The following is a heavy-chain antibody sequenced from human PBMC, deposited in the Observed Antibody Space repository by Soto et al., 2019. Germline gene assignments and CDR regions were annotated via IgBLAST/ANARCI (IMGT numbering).Heavy chain of an antibody. Sequence: GGSLRLSCAASGFTFSSYWIHWVRQTPGKGLVWVSRIKTDGSYTDYADSVKGRFTISRDNAKNTLYLQMNSLRAGDTAVYFCARGPNSGSSGYRYWGQGILVTVS. CDR2: IKTDGSYT. CDR3: ARGPNSGSSGYRY. V-gene: IGHV3-74*01. D-gene: IGHD3-22*01. CDR1: GFTFSSYW. J-gene: IGHJ4*02.